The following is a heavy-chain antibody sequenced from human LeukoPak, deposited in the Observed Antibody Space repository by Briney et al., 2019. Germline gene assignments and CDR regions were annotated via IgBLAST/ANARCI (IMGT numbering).Heavy chain of an antibody. CDR3: ARHFRELPDY. V-gene: IGHV4-39*01. CDR1: GGSISSSSYY. D-gene: IGHD1-26*01. CDR2: IYYSGST. Sequence: PSETLSLTCTVSGGSISSSSYYWGWIRQPPGKGLEWIGSIYYSGSTYYNPSLKSRVTISVDTSKNQFSLKLSSVTAADTAVYYCARHFRELPDYWGQGTLVTVSS. J-gene: IGHJ4*02.